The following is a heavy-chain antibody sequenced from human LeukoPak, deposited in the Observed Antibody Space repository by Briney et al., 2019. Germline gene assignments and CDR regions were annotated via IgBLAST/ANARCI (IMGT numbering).Heavy chain of an antibody. CDR3: AKTGGYGSATYFDY. J-gene: IGHJ4*02. V-gene: IGHV3-30*18. Sequence: GGSLRLSCAASGFTFSSYGMHWVRQAPGKGLEWVAVISYDGSNKYYADSVKGRFTISRDNSKNTLYLQMNSLRAEDTAVCYCAKTGGYGSATYFDYWGQGTLVTVSS. D-gene: IGHD3-10*01. CDR2: ISYDGSNK. CDR1: GFTFSSYG.